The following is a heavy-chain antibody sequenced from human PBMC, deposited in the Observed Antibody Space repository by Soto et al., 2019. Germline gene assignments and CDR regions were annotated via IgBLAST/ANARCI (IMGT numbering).Heavy chain of an antibody. CDR2: IYSGGTT. CDR1: GFTVSSNY. CDR3: ARNGDSSDYRGWFDP. D-gene: IGHD3-22*01. J-gene: IGHJ5*02. V-gene: IGHV3-66*01. Sequence: EVPLVESGGGLVQPGGSLRLSCAASGFTVSSNYMSWVRQAPGKGLEWVSVIYSGGTTYYADSVKGRFTISRDNSKNTLYLQMYSLRAEDTAVYYCARNGDSSDYRGWFDPWGQGTLVTVSS.